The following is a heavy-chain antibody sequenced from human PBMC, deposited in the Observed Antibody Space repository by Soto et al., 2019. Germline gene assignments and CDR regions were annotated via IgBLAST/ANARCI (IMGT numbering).Heavy chain of an antibody. CDR1: GYTLNTYY. Sequence: GASVKVSCKPSGYTLNTYYLHWVRQAPGQGLEWMGIINPSGGSTSYAQKFQGRVTMTRDTSTSTVYMELSSLRSEDTAVYYCARGLVEMATMAWGQGTLVTVSS. J-gene: IGHJ5*02. V-gene: IGHV1-46*02. D-gene: IGHD5-12*01. CDR3: ARGLVEMATMA. CDR2: INPSGGST.